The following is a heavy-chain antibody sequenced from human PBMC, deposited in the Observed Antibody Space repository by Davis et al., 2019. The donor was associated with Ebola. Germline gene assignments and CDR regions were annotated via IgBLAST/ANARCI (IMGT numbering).Heavy chain of an antibody. CDR3: ARLRFGLAAFWSDYQRDFDY. D-gene: IGHD3-3*01. J-gene: IGHJ4*02. Sequence: PGGSLRLSCAASGFTFSNYWMSWVRQAPGKGLEWVANIKQDGSEKYYVDSVKGRFTISRDNAKNSVYLQMNSLRVEDTAVYYCARLRFGLAAFWSDYQRDFDYWGQGALVTVSS. V-gene: IGHV3-7*01. CDR1: GFTFSNYW. CDR2: IKQDGSEK.